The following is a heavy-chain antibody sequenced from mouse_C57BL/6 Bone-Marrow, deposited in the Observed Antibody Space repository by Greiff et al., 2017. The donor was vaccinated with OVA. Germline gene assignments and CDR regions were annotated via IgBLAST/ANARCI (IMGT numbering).Heavy chain of an antibody. V-gene: IGHV1-81*01. Sequence: VKLQQSGAELARPGASVKLSCKASGYTFTSYGISWVKQRTGQGLEWIGEIYPRSGNTYYNEKFKGKATLTVDTSSSTAYMQLSSLTSEDSAVYYCARRSNHPYYFDYWGQGTTLTVSS. CDR1: GYTFTSYG. CDR2: IYPRSGNT. J-gene: IGHJ2*01. D-gene: IGHD2-5*01. CDR3: ARRSNHPYYFDY.